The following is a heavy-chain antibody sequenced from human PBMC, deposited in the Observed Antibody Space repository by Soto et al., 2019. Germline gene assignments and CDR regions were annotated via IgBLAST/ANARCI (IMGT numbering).Heavy chain of an antibody. J-gene: IGHJ4*02. CDR2: ISGSGGST. CDR3: AYNRVDPAMVPFDY. D-gene: IGHD5-18*01. Sequence: GGSLRLSCAASGFTFSSYAMSWVRQAPGKGLEWGSAISGSGGSTYYADSVKGRFTISRDNSKNTLYLQMNSLRAEDTAVYYCAYNRVDPAMVPFDYWGQGTLVTVSS. V-gene: IGHV3-23*01. CDR1: GFTFSSYA.